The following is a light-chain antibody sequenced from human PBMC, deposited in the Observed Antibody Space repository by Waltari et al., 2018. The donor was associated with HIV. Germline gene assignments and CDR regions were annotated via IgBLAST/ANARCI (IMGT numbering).Light chain of an antibody. V-gene: IGLV1-47*01. CDR2: RND. Sequence: QSVVTQPPSASGTPGQNISISCSGDISNLGGHFVYWYQQRPGTAPRLLIYRNDQRPSGVPDRFSGSKAATSASLDISGLRSEDEADYHCSTWDNSLSHWVFGGGTKVTVL. CDR1: ISNLGGHF. J-gene: IGLJ3*02. CDR3: STWDNSLSHWV.